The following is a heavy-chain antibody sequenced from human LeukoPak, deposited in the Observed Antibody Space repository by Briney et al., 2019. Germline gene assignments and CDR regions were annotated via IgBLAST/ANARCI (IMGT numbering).Heavy chain of an antibody. CDR2: INPNSGGT. CDR1: GYTFTGYY. V-gene: IGHV1-2*02. D-gene: IGHD4-11*01. J-gene: IGHJ3*02. Sequence: ASVKVSCKASGYTFTGYYMHWMRQAPGQGLEWMGWINPNSGGTNYAHKFQGRVTMTRDTSISTAYMELSSLRSDDTAVYYCAGDPRTTKNAFDIWGQGTMVTVSS. CDR3: AGDPRTTKNAFDI.